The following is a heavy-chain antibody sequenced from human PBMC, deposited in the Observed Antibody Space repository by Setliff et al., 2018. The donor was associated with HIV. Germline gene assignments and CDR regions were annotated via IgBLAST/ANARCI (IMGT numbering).Heavy chain of an antibody. J-gene: IGHJ6*02. D-gene: IGHD3-3*01. CDR2: INPNTGGT. CDR3: ARGRTNSSYYNFWSAYSSTMDV. Sequence: ASVKVSCKASGGTFSSYAISWVRQAPGQGLEWMGWINPNTGGTDYAQKFQGGVTMTRETSISTAYMELRRLKSDDAAVYYCARGRTNSSYYNFWSAYSSTMDVWGHGTTVTVSS. CDR1: GGTFSSYA. V-gene: IGHV1-2*02.